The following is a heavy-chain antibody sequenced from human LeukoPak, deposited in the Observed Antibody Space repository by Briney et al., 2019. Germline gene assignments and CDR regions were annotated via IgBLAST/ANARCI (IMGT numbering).Heavy chain of an antibody. CDR3: ARVGGDYGMDV. Sequence: ASVKVSCKASGYTFTSYDINWVRQAPGQGLEWMGWISAYNGNTNYAQKLQGRVTVTTDTSTSTVYMELRSLRSDDTAVYYCARVGGDYGMDVWGLGTTVTVSS. J-gene: IGHJ6*02. D-gene: IGHD4-17*01. V-gene: IGHV1-18*01. CDR2: ISAYNGNT. CDR1: GYTFTSYD.